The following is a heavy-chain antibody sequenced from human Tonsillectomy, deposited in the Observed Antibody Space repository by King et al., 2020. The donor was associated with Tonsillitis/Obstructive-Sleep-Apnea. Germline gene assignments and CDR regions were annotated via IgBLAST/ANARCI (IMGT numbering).Heavy chain of an antibody. D-gene: IGHD3-3*01. CDR2: ISGFNGNT. Sequence: QLVQSGAEVKKPGASVKVSCKASGYTFNSYGLSWVRQAPGQGLEWMGWISGFNGNTKYAQKIQGRVTMTTDTSTSTAYMELRSLRSDDTAVYYCAREYPYDIWSGYYPYYFDYWGQGTLVTVSS. J-gene: IGHJ4*02. CDR3: AREYPYDIWSGYYPYYFDY. V-gene: IGHV1-18*01. CDR1: GYTFNSYG.